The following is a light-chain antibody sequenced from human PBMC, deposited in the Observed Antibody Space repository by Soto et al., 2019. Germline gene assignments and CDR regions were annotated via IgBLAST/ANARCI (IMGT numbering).Light chain of an antibody. CDR1: QSISTS. V-gene: IGKV1-39*01. CDR2: AAS. J-gene: IGKJ1*01. Sequence: DIQMTQSPSSLSASVGDRVTITCRASQSISTSLHWYQHKPGKAPKVLIHAASILQSGVPARFSGSGSGTDFTLTISSLQPEDFAPYFCHQSRSSPQTFGQGTKVDIK. CDR3: HQSRSSPQT.